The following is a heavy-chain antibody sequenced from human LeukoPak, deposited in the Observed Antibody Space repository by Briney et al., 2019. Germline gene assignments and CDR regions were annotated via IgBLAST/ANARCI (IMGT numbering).Heavy chain of an antibody. CDR3: ARADYYGSGNYYTSDY. Sequence: TGGSLRLSCAASGFTFNSYSMNWVRQAPGKGLEWVSYIRSSSSTMYYADSVKGRFTISRDNAKNSLFLQMNSLRAEDTAVYYCARADYYGSGNYYTSDYWGQGTLVTVSS. J-gene: IGHJ4*02. D-gene: IGHD3-10*01. CDR1: GFTFNSYS. CDR2: IRSSSSTM. V-gene: IGHV3-48*01.